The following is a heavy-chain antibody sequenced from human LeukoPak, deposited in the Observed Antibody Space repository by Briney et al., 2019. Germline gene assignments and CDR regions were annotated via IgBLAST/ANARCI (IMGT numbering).Heavy chain of an antibody. Sequence: ASVKVSCKASGGTFSSYAISWVRQAPGQGLEWMGGIIPIFGTANYAQKFQGRVTITADGSTSTAYMELSSLRSEDTAVYYCARDLGLNYYGSGSYLDAFDIWGQGTMVTVSS. CDR3: ARDLGLNYYGSGSYLDAFDI. CDR2: IIPIFGTA. V-gene: IGHV1-69*01. J-gene: IGHJ3*02. D-gene: IGHD3-10*01. CDR1: GGTFSSYA.